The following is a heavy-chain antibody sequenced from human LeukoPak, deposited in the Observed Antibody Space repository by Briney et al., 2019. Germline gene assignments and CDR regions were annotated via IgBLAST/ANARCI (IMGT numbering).Heavy chain of an antibody. CDR3: AGSGRGYYYYYGMDV. CDR1: GGSISSGDYP. Sequence: SQTLSLTCAVSGGSISSGDYPWSWIRQPPGKGLEWIGYIFHTGHTSYNPSLKSRVTISVDMSKNQIALKLSSVTAADTAVYYCAGSGRGYYYYYGMDVWGQGTTVTVSS. V-gene: IGHV4-30-2*01. D-gene: IGHD3-10*01. J-gene: IGHJ6*02. CDR2: IFHTGHT.